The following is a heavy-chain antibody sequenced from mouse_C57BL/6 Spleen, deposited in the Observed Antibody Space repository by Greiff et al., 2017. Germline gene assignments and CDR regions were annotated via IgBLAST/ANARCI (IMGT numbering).Heavy chain of an antibody. V-gene: IGHV1-72*01. CDR3: ARHYYGSPYYFDY. D-gene: IGHD1-1*01. Sequence: QVQLQQPGAELVKPGASVKLSCKASGYPFTSHWLHLVKQRPGRGPEWIGRLDSNSCGTKYNEKFKSKATLTVDKPSSTAYMQRSSLTSEDSAVYYCARHYYGSPYYFDYWGQGTTLTVSS. J-gene: IGHJ2*01. CDR2: LDSNSCGT. CDR1: GYPFTSHW.